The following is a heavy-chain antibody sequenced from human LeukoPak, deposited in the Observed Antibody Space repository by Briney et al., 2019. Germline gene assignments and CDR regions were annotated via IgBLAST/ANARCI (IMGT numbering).Heavy chain of an antibody. CDR1: GGSISSYY. J-gene: IGHJ2*01. D-gene: IGHD2-15*01. Sequence: PSETLSLTCTVSGGSISSYYWSWIRQPAGKGLEWIGRIYTSGSTNYNPSLKSRVTMSVDTSKNQFSLKLSSVTAADTAVYYCARDHCSGGSCSNYWYFDFWGRGTLVTVSS. CDR3: ARDHCSGGSCSNYWYFDF. V-gene: IGHV4-4*07. CDR2: IYTSGST.